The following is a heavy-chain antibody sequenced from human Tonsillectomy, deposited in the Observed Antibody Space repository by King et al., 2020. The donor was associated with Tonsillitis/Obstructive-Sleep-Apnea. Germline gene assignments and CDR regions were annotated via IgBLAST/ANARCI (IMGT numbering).Heavy chain of an antibody. D-gene: IGHD3-10*01. CDR3: ARGVDTMVRGRIYDYYYYMDV. J-gene: IGHJ6*03. V-gene: IGHV1-69*01. CDR2: IIPIFGTA. CDR1: GGTFSSYA. Sequence: QLVQSGAEVKKPGSSVKVSCKASGGTFSSYAISWVRQAPGQGLEWMGGIIPIFGTANYAQKFQGRVTITADESTSTAYMELSSLRSEDTAVYYCARGVDTMVRGRIYDYYYYMDVWGKGTTVTVSS.